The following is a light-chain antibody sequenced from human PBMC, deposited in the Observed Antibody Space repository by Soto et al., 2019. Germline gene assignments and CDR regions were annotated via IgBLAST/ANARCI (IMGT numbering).Light chain of an antibody. J-gene: IGLJ1*01. V-gene: IGLV2-18*02. CDR3: SAYTSTSTYV. CDR2: DVS. CDR1: SGNVGSYSR. Sequence: QSALTQPPSVSGSPGQSVTISCTGTSGNVGSYSRVSWYQQPPGTAPKLMIYDVSNRPSGVPDRFSGFKSGHTASLTISGLQVEDEADYYCSAYTSTSTYVFGTGTKVTVL.